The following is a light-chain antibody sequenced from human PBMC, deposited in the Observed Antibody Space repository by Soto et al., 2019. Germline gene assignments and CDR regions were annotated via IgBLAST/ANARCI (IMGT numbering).Light chain of an antibody. CDR2: DAS. J-gene: IGKJ4*01. Sequence: EIVLTQSPATLSLSPGERATLSCRASQSVSSLLAWYQQKPGHAPRLLIYDASSRATGIPTRFSSSGSGTDFTLPISSLEPEDFAVYYCQQRSNWPLTFGGGTKVEIK. CDR1: QSVSSL. V-gene: IGKV3-11*01. CDR3: QQRSNWPLT.